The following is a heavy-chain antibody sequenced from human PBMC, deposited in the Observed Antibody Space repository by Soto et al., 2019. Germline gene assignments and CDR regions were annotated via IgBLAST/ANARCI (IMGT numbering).Heavy chain of an antibody. CDR1: GGSFSGYY. D-gene: IGHD3-22*01. CDR2: INHSGST. V-gene: IGHV4-34*01. CDR3: ARGRHYYYSSGYYYYYYGMDV. Sequence: QVQLQQWGAGLLKPSETLSLTCAVYGGSFSGYYWSWIRQPPGKGLEWIGEINHSGSTNYNPSLKSRVTISVDTSKNQISLKLSSVTAADTAVYYCARGRHYYYSSGYYYYYYGMDVWGQGTTVTVSS. J-gene: IGHJ6*02.